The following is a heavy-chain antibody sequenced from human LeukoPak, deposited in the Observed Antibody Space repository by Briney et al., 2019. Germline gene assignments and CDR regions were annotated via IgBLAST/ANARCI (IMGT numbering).Heavy chain of an antibody. J-gene: IGHJ4*02. V-gene: IGHV1-46*01. CDR1: GYTFTSYY. CDR2: INPSGGTT. Sequence: ASVKLSCKASGYTFTSYYMHWVRQAPGQGLQWMGIINPSGGTTTYAQKFQGRVTMTRDTSTSTVYMELTSLRSEDTAVYYCARDLGVTGSDYWGQGTLVTVSS. D-gene: IGHD3-9*01. CDR3: ARDLGVTGSDY.